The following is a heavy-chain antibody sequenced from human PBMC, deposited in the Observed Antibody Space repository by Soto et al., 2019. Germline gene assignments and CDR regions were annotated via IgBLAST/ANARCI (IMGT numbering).Heavy chain of an antibody. D-gene: IGHD2-8*01. CDR2: ISWNSGSI. CDR1: GFTFDDYA. Sequence: GGSLRLSCAASGFTFDDYAMHWVRQAPGKGLEWVSGISWNSGSIGYADSVKGRFTISRDNAKNSLYLQMNSLRAEDTAVYYCAKDPIYCTNGVCYEFDYWGQGTLVTVSS. V-gene: IGHV3-9*01. J-gene: IGHJ4*02. CDR3: AKDPIYCTNGVCYEFDY.